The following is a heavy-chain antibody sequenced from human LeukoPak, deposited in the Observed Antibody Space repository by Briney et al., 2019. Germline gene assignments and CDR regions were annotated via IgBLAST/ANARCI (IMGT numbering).Heavy chain of an antibody. D-gene: IGHD2-2*01. Sequence: SETLSLTCTVSGASISSTTYYWGWIRQPPGEGLEWIGTIYSRGSTYYNPSLKSRLTISVDTSENQFSLKLNSVTAADTAVYYCARLAGSPTSDNYYYFFDVWGKGTTVTVSS. CDR3: ARLAGSPTSDNYYYFFDV. V-gene: IGHV4-39*01. J-gene: IGHJ6*03. CDR2: IYSRGST. CDR1: GASISSTTYY.